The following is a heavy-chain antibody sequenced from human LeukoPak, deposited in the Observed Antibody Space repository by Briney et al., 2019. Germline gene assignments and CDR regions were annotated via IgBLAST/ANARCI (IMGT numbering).Heavy chain of an antibody. J-gene: IGHJ4*02. D-gene: IGHD3-22*01. V-gene: IGHV3-7*01. CDR1: GFTFSNAW. Sequence: GGSLRLSCAASGFTFSNAWMNWARQAPGKGLEWVASINHNGNVNYYVDSVKGRFTISRDNSKNTLYLQMNSLRAEDTAVYYCARDYYDSSGYSHRPDYWGQGTLVTVSS. CDR3: ARDYYDSSGYSHRPDY. CDR2: INHNGNVN.